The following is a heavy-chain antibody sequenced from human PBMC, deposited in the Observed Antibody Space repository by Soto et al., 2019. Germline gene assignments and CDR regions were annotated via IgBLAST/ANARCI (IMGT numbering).Heavy chain of an antibody. V-gene: IGHV4-59*01. CDR1: GGSISSYY. CDR3: ARDLDSSGWIDY. CDR2: IYYSGST. Sequence: SETLSLTCTVSGGSISSYYWSWIRQPPGKGLEWIGYIYYSGSTNYNPSLKSRVTISVDTSKNQFSLKLSSVTAAETAVYYCARDLDSSGWIDYWGQGTLVTVSS. J-gene: IGHJ4*02. D-gene: IGHD6-19*01.